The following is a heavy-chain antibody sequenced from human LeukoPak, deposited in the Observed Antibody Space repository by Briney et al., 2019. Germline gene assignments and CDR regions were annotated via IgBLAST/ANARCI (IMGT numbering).Heavy chain of an antibody. CDR2: ISSSSSTI. D-gene: IGHD3-22*01. Sequence: GGSLRLSCAASGLTFSSYSMNWVRQAPGRGLGWVSYISSSSSTIYYADSVKGRFTIARDNAKNSLYLQMNSLRDEDTAVYYCARGPGADRYYYDSTGYLYYFDCWGQGTLVTVSS. CDR1: GLTFSSYS. CDR3: ARGPGADRYYYDSTGYLYYFDC. J-gene: IGHJ4*02. V-gene: IGHV3-48*02.